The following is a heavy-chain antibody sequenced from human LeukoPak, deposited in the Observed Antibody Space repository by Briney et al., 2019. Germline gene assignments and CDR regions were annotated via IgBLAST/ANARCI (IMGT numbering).Heavy chain of an antibody. D-gene: IGHD3-10*01. J-gene: IGHJ6*03. Sequence: PGGSLRLSCAASGFTFSNYWMSWVRQAPGKGLQWVANIKQDGSEKYYVDSVKGRFTISRDNAKNSLYLQMNSLRAEDTAVYYCARDSARGPYMDVWGKGTTVTVSS. CDR1: GFTFSNYW. V-gene: IGHV3-7*01. CDR3: ARDSARGPYMDV. CDR2: IKQDGSEK.